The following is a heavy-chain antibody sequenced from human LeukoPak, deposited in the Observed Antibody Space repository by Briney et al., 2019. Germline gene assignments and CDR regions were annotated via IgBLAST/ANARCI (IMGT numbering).Heavy chain of an antibody. CDR1: GGSISSGSYY. CDR2: IYTSGST. Sequence: PSQTLSLTCTVSGGSISSGSYYWSWIRQPAGKGLEWIWRIYTSGSTNYNPSLKSRVTISVDTSKNQFSLKLSSVTAADTAVYYCASGMYYDFWSGYTLDYWGQGTLVTVSS. V-gene: IGHV4-61*02. CDR3: ASGMYYDFWSGYTLDY. D-gene: IGHD3-3*01. J-gene: IGHJ4*02.